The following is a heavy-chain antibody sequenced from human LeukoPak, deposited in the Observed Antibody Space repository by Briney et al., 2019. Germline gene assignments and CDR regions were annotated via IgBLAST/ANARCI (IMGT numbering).Heavy chain of an antibody. CDR2: INPSGGST. Sequence: ASLKVSCTASGFTSTSYYMHWVRHAPGQGLEWIGIINPSGGSTSYAQKFQGRVTMTRDTSTSTVYMELSSLRSEDTAVYYCARDFGHSSYCSGGSCYPEVDYWGQGTLVTVSS. J-gene: IGHJ4*02. CDR1: GFTSTSYY. CDR3: ARDFGHSSYCSGGSCYPEVDY. V-gene: IGHV1-46*01. D-gene: IGHD2-15*01.